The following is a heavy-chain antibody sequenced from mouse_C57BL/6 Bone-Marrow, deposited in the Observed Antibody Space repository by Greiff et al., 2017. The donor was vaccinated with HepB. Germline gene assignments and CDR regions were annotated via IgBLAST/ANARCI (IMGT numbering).Heavy chain of an antibody. Sequence: VQLQQSGPELVKPGASVKISCKASGYAFSSSWMNWVKQRPGKGLEWIGRIYPGDGDTNYNGKFKGKATLTADKSSSTAYMQLSSLTSEDSAVYFCARTPYDYDEGFAYWGQGTLVTVSA. V-gene: IGHV1-82*01. D-gene: IGHD2-4*01. J-gene: IGHJ3*01. CDR2: IYPGDGDT. CDR1: GYAFSSSW. CDR3: ARTPYDYDEGFAY.